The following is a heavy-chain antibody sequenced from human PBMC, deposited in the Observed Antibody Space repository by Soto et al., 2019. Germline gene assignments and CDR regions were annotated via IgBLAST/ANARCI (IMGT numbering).Heavy chain of an antibody. V-gene: IGHV3-30*18. CDR2: ISHDGSNR. J-gene: IGHJ4*01. D-gene: IGHD3-16*01. Sequence: QVQLVESGGGVVQPGGSLRLSCAASGFTFRTHGMHWVRQAPGKGLEWVALISHDGSNRYYADSVKGRFTISRDNSNNTVFLQMRIRRPDGRAVYSCVKFFEQGVPPYWGHGTLVNVSS. CDR1: GFTFRTHG. CDR3: VKFFEQGVPPY.